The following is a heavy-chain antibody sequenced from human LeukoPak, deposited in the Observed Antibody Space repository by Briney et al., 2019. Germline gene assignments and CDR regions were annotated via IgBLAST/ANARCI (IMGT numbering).Heavy chain of an antibody. D-gene: IGHD6-13*01. CDR3: AREDISTWFTASESFRRNTYYYYYMDV. CDR2: INHSGST. Sequence: SETLSLTCAVYGGSFSGYYWSWIRQPPGKGLEWIGEINHSGSTNYNPSLKSRVTISVDTSKNQFSLKLSSVTAADTAVYYCAREDISTWFTASESFRRNTYYYYYMDVWGKGTTVTVSS. V-gene: IGHV4-34*01. J-gene: IGHJ6*03. CDR1: GGSFSGYY.